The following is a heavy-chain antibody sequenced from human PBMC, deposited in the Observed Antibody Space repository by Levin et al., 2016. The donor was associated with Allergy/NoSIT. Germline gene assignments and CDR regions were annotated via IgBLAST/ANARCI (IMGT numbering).Heavy chain of an antibody. V-gene: IGHV5-51*01. CDR1: GYSFTSYW. Sequence: GESLKISCKGYGYSFTSYWIGWVRQMPGKGLEWMGIIYPGDSDTRYSPSFQGQVTISADKSISTAYLQWSSLKASDTAMYYCATGIAAALYYFDYWGQGTLVTVSS. CDR2: IYPGDSDT. CDR3: ATGIAAALYYFDY. D-gene: IGHD6-13*01. J-gene: IGHJ4*02.